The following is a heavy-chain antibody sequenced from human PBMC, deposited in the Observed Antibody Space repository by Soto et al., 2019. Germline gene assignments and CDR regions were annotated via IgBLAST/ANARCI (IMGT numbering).Heavy chain of an antibody. Sequence: SETLSLTCAVSGYSISSGYYWGCIRQPPGKGLEWVGSIHYTGYTYYNPSLKSRATMSVDTSNNQFSLRLGSVTAADTAVYYCTRLPESLEFVDFWGQGTLVPVSS. CDR3: TRLPESLEFVDF. V-gene: IGHV4-38-2*01. J-gene: IGHJ4*02. CDR1: GYSISSGYY. CDR2: IHYTGYT. D-gene: IGHD1-1*01.